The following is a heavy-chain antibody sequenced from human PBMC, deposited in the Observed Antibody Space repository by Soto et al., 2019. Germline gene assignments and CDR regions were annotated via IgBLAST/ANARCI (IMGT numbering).Heavy chain of an antibody. CDR2: IIPMFPTA. Sequence: SVKVSCKASGGTFSNHAISWVRQAPGQGLEWVGGIIPMFPTADYAQRFQGRVTITADDSTTTVYMELSSLRSEDTAVYYCARDNGQRDYYDSSLDAFDIWGQGTMVTVSS. J-gene: IGHJ3*02. D-gene: IGHD3-22*01. V-gene: IGHV1-69*13. CDR3: ARDNGQRDYYDSSLDAFDI. CDR1: GGTFSNHA.